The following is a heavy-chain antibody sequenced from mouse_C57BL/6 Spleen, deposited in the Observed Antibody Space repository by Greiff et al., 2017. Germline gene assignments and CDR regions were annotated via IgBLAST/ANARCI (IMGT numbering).Heavy chain of an antibody. V-gene: IGHV1-66*01. J-gene: IGHJ2*01. D-gene: IGHD3-3*01. CDR2: IYPGSGNT. CDR1: GFSFTSYY. CDR3: ARGGKLGDYLGD. Sequence: VQLQQSGPELVKPGASVKISCKASGFSFTSYYIHWVKQRPGQGLEWIGWIYPGSGNTKYNEKFKGKATLTADTSSSTAFMQLSSLTSEDSAVYYCARGGKLGDYLGDWGQGTTLTVSS.